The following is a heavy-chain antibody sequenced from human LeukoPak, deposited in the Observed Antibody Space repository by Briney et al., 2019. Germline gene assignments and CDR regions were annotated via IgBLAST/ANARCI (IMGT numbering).Heavy chain of an antibody. CDR3: ARDGYGDYLFDY. CDR1: GFTFSSYS. Sequence: GVSLRLSCAASGFTFSSYSLNWVRQAPGKGLEWVSYISSGGSTIYYADSVKGRFTISRDNARNSLYLQMDSLRDEDTAVYYCARDGYGDYLFDYWGQGTLVTVSS. J-gene: IGHJ4*02. V-gene: IGHV3-48*02. CDR2: ISSGGSTI. D-gene: IGHD4-17*01.